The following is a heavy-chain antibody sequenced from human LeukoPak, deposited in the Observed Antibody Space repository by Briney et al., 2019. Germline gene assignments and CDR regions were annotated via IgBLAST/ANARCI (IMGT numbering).Heavy chain of an antibody. J-gene: IGHJ5*02. D-gene: IGHD5-24*01. CDR2: IYYSGST. CDR1: GGSISSYY. Sequence: SETLSLTCTVSGGSISSYYWSWIRQPPGKGLEWIGYIYYSGSTNYNPSLKSRVTISVDTSKNQFSLKLSSVTAADTAVYYCARGLEMATGRWLDPWGQGTLVTVSS. CDR3: ARGLEMATGRWLDP. V-gene: IGHV4-59*01.